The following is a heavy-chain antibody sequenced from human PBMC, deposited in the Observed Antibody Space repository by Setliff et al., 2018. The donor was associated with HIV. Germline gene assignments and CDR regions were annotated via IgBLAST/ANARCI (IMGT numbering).Heavy chain of an antibody. CDR3: ARDPVSDNSERPYYFDY. CDR2: MNPNSGNT. CDR1: GYTFTSYD. V-gene: IGHV1-8*03. D-gene: IGHD2-21*01. J-gene: IGHJ4*02. Sequence: ASVKVSCKASGYTFTSYDINWVRQATGQGLEWMAWMNPNSGNTGYTQKFQGRVTITRNTSITTAYMELSSLRSEDTAVYFCARDPVSDNSERPYYFDYWGQGTLVTVSS.